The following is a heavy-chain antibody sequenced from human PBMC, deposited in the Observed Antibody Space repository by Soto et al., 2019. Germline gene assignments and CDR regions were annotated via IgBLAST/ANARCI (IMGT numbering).Heavy chain of an antibody. J-gene: IGHJ6*02. CDR1: GFTFSSYG. CDR2: IWYDGSNK. V-gene: IGHV3-33*01. CDR3: ARVLHGMDV. Sequence: QVQLVESGGGVVQPGRSLRLSCAASGFTFSSYGMHWVRQAPGKGLEWVAVIWYDGSNKYYADSVKGRFTISRDNSKNPLYLQMNGLRAEDTAVYYCARVLHGMDVWGQGTTVTVSS.